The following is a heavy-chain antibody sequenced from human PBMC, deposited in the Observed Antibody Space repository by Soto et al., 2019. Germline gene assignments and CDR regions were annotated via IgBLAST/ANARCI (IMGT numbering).Heavy chain of an antibody. CDR1: GFTFSSYR. V-gene: IGHV3-21*01. D-gene: IGHD3-22*01. J-gene: IGHJ4*02. Sequence: NPGGSLRLSCAASGFTFSSYRMNWVRQAPGKGLEWVSSISSSSSYIYYADSVKGRFTISRDNAKNSLYLQMNSLRAEDTAVYYCARSRNMIVVVNFDYWGQGTLV. CDR2: ISSSSSYI. CDR3: ARSRNMIVVVNFDY.